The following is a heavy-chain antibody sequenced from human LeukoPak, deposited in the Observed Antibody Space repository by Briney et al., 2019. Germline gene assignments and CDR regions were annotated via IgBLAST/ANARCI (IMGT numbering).Heavy chain of an antibody. D-gene: IGHD3-9*01. CDR2: ISGSGGNT. CDR1: GFTFNDYY. V-gene: IGHV3-23*01. J-gene: IGHJ4*02. Sequence: PGGSLRLSCAASGFTFNDYYMSWIRQAPGKGLEWVSGISGSGGNTYYADSVKGRFTISRDNSKNTLYLQMSSLRAEDTAVYYCAKEAVDYDILTGYYTTGYFDYWGQGTLVTVSS. CDR3: AKEAVDYDILTGYYTTGYFDY.